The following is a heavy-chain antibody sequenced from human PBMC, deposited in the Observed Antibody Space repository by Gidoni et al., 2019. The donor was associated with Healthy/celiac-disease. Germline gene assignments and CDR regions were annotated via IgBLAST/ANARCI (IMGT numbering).Heavy chain of an antibody. D-gene: IGHD6-6*01. Sequence: EVQLVASGGGLVQPGGSLRLSCAASGFTFSSYSMNWVRQAPGKGLEWVSYISSSSSTIYYADSVKGRFTISRDNAKNSLYLQMNSLRADDTAVYYCARRLGIAARPADYWGQGTLVTVSS. J-gene: IGHJ4*02. CDR1: GFTFSSYS. V-gene: IGHV3-48*01. CDR3: ARRLGIAARPADY. CDR2: ISSSSSTI.